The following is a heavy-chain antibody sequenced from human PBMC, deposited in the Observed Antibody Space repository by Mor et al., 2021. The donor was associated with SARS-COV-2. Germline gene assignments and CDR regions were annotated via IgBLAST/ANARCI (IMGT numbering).Heavy chain of an antibody. Sequence: NYAQKFQFRVTITADKSTSTAYMELSSLRSEDTAVYYCASPYGEGAFDIWGQGTMVTVSS. V-gene: IGHV1-69*02. D-gene: IGHD4-17*01. J-gene: IGHJ3*02. CDR3: ASPYGEGAFDI.